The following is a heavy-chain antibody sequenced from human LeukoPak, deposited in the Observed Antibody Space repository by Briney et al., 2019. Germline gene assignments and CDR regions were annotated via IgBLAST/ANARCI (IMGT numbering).Heavy chain of an antibody. CDR2: IYYSGST. CDR1: GGSISSYY. J-gene: IGHJ4*02. Sequence: PSETLSLTCTVSGGSISSYYWSWIRQPPGKGLEWIGYIYYSGSTNYNPSLKSRVTISVDTSKNQFSLKLSSVTAADTAVYYCARVRIAVGPFDYWGQGTLVTVSS. D-gene: IGHD6-19*01. CDR3: ARVRIAVGPFDY. V-gene: IGHV4-59*01.